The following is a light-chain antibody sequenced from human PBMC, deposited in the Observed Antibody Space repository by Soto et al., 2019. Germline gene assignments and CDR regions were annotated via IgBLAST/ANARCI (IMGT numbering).Light chain of an antibody. Sequence: QSALTQPPSASGSPGQSVTISCTGTSSDIGAYNYVSWYQQHPGRAPRRIIYDVNQRPSGVPGRFSGSKSGNTASLTVSGLQGEDEADYYCSSYAGSNTYVFGTGTKLTVL. CDR3: SSYAGSNTYV. V-gene: IGLV2-8*01. CDR1: SSDIGAYNY. CDR2: DVN. J-gene: IGLJ1*01.